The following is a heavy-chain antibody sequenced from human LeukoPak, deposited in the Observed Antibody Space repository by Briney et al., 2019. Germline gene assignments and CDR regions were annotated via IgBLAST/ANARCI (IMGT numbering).Heavy chain of an antibody. Sequence: GESLKISCKGSGYSFTSYWIGWVHQMPGKGLEWMGIIYPGDSDTRYSPSFQGQVTISADKSISTAYLQWSSLKASDTAMYYCAVGIDGYKAGDAFDIWGQGTMVTVSS. V-gene: IGHV5-51*07. CDR2: IYPGDSDT. J-gene: IGHJ3*02. CDR1: GYSFTSYW. CDR3: AVGIDGYKAGDAFDI. D-gene: IGHD5-24*01.